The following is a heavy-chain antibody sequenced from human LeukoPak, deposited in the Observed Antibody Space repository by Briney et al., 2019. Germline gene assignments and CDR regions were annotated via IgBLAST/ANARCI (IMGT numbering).Heavy chain of an antibody. D-gene: IGHD6-13*01. J-gene: IGHJ6*02. V-gene: IGHV1-24*01. CDR3: ARNGLPMGSIAAAGTDYYYGMDV. CDR1: GYTLTELS. Sequence: ASVKVSCKVSGYTLTELSMHWVRQAPGKGLEWMGGFDPEDGETIYAQKFQGRVTMTEDTSTDTAYMELSSLRSEDTAVYYCARNGLPMGSIAAAGTDYYYGMDVWGQGTTVTVSS. CDR2: FDPEDGET.